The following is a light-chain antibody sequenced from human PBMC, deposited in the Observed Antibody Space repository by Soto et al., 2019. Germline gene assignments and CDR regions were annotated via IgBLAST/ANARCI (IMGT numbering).Light chain of an antibody. J-gene: IGKJ4*01. V-gene: IGKV2-24*01. CDR2: KIS. CDR1: QSLVHSDGNTY. Sequence: EIEMTQTPLSSPVTLGQPASISCRSSQSLVHSDGNTYLSSLQQRPGQPPRLLIYKISNRFSEVPDRFSGSVEGTDFIMIISRVEAEYVWVYYCMQATERISVGGVTRVEIK. CDR3: MQATERIS.